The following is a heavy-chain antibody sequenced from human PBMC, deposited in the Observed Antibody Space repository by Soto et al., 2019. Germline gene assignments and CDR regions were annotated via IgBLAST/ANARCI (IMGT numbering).Heavy chain of an antibody. Sequence: QVQLLESGGGLVKPGGSLRLSCAASGFTFSDYYMSWIRQAPGKGLECVAYISVSSTYANYVESVEGRFTISRDNAKNSLFLQMNSLRAEDTAVYYCARGVPYYSSEKPANFDYWGQGALVTVSS. CDR3: ARGVPYYSSEKPANFDY. J-gene: IGHJ4*02. V-gene: IGHV3-11*05. CDR2: ISVSSTYA. D-gene: IGHD3-10*01. CDR1: GFTFSDYY.